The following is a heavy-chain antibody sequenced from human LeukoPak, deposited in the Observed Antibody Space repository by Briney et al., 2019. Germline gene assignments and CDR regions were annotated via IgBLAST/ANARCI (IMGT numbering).Heavy chain of an antibody. Sequence: SETLSLTCTVSGGSVSSGSYYWSWIRQPPGKGLEWIGYIYYSGSTNYNPSLKSRVTISVDTSKNQFSLKLSSVTAADTAVYYCARGVGADFDYWGQGTLVTVSS. CDR3: ARGVGADFDY. CDR2: IYYSGST. V-gene: IGHV4-61*01. CDR1: GGSVSSGSYY. J-gene: IGHJ4*02. D-gene: IGHD1-26*01.